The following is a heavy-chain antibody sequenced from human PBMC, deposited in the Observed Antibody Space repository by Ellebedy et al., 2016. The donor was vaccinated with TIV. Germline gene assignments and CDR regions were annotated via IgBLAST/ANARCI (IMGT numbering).Heavy chain of an antibody. CDR3: ASDLNFDY. V-gene: IGHV1-2*02. CDR1: VYTFTGYY. CDR2: INSNSGGT. J-gene: IGHJ4*02. Sequence: AASVKVSCKASVYTFTGYYIHWVRQAPGQGLEWMGWINSNSGGTKYAQKFQGRVAMTRDTSISTAYMELSSLISDDTAVYFCASDLNFDYWGQGTLVTVSS.